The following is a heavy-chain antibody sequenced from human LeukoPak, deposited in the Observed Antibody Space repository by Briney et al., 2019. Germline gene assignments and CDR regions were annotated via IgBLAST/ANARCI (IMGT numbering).Heavy chain of an antibody. V-gene: IGHV3-53*01. CDR3: ARGRDSGSPTHGY. CDR1: GFTVSSNY. D-gene: IGHD1-26*01. Sequence: GGSLRLSCAASGFTVSSNYMSWVRQAPGKGLEWVSVIYSGGSTYYADSVKDRFTISRDNSKNTLYLQMNSLRAEDTAVYYCARGRDSGSPTHGYWGQGTLVTVSS. CDR2: IYSGGST. J-gene: IGHJ4*02.